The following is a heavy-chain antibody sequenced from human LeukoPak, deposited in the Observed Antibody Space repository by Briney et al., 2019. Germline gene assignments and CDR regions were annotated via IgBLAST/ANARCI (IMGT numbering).Heavy chain of an antibody. Sequence: PGGSLRLSCAASGFTFDDYAFNWVRQAPGKGLEWASSISWNGDALAYADSVKGRFTTSRDNAKNSLYLQMNSLRPEDTALYYCAREGLIRGYFDYWGQGILVTVSS. V-gene: IGHV3-9*01. CDR3: AREGLIRGYFDY. CDR2: ISWNGDAL. J-gene: IGHJ4*02. CDR1: GFTFDDYA. D-gene: IGHD3-22*01.